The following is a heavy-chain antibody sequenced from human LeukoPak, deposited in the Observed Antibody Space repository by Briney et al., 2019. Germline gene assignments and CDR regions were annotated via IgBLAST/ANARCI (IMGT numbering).Heavy chain of an antibody. CDR1: GYTFTSYA. Sequence: VASVKVSCKASGYTFTSYAMHWVRQAPGQRLEWMGWINAGNGNTKYSQKFQGRVTITRDTSASTAYMELSSLRSEDTAVYYCARDLLIAAAGLNWFDPWGQGTLVTVSS. J-gene: IGHJ5*02. CDR2: INAGNGNT. D-gene: IGHD6-13*01. V-gene: IGHV1-3*01. CDR3: ARDLLIAAAGLNWFDP.